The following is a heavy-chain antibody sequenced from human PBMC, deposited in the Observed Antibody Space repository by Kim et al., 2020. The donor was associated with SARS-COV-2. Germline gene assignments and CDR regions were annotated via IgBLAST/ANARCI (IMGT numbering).Heavy chain of an antibody. D-gene: IGHD6-13*01. V-gene: IGHV3-30*04. CDR3: ARERGWQQLVQGEDGMDV. CDR1: GFTFSSYA. CDR2: ISYDGSNK. J-gene: IGHJ6*02. Sequence: GVSLRLSCAASGFTFSSYAMHWVRQAPGKGLEWVAVISYDGSNKYYADSVKGRFTISRDNSKNTLYLQMNSLRAEDTAVYYCARERGWQQLVQGEDGMDVWGQGTTVTVSS.